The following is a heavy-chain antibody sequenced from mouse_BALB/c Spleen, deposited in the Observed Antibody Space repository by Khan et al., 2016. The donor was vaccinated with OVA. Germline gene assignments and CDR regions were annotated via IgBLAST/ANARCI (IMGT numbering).Heavy chain of an antibody. D-gene: IGHD2-1*01. CDR2: IYPGNSDT. V-gene: IGHV1-5*01. J-gene: IGHJ2*01. Sequence: VQLQQSGTVLARPGASVRMSCKASGYTFANYWMHWVKQRPGQGLEWMGTIYPGNSDTNYNQKFSGKAKLTAVTSTSTAYMEISSLTTEDSAVYYCARNGYGHYGIWDYWGQGTTLTVSS. CDR3: ARNGYGHYGIWDY. CDR1: GYTFANYW.